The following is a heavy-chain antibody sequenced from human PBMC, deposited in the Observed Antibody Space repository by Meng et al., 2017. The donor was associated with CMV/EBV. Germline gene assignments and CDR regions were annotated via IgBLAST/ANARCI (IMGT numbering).Heavy chain of an antibody. D-gene: IGHD2-2*01. Sequence: SETLSLTCTVSGYSISSGYYWGWIRQPPGKGLEWIGSIYHSGSTYYNPSLKSRVTISVDTSKNQFSLKLSSVTAADTAVYYCARHTRYCSSTSCLNWYFDLWGRGTLVTVSS. CDR2: IYHSGST. J-gene: IGHJ2*01. CDR3: ARHTRYCSSTSCLNWYFDL. CDR1: GYSISSGYY. V-gene: IGHV4-38-2*02.